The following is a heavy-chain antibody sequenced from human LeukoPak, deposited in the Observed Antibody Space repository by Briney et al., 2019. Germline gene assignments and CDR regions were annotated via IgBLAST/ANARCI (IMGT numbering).Heavy chain of an antibody. CDR1: GFTFSSYG. D-gene: IGHD3-22*01. CDR2: ISGSGGST. Sequence: GGSLRLSCAASGFTFSSYGMSWVRQAPGKGLEWVSAISGSGGSTNYADSVKGRFTISRDNSKNTLYLQMNSLRAEDTAVYYCARTVTYYYDSSGYDYWGQGTLVTVSS. V-gene: IGHV3-23*01. CDR3: ARTVTYYYDSSGYDY. J-gene: IGHJ4*02.